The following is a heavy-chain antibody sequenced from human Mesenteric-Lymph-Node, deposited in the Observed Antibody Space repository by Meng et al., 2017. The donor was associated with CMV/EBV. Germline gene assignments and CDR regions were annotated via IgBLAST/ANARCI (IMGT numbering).Heavy chain of an antibody. V-gene: IGHV4-39*07. Sequence: SETLSLTCTVSGGSISSSSIYWGWIRQPPGKGLEWIVEINHSGSTNYNPSLKSRVTISVDTSKNQFSLKLSPVTAADTAVYYCASSSRKGTFDYWGQGTLVTVSS. CDR1: GGSISSSSIY. CDR2: INHSGST. CDR3: ASSSRKGTFDY. J-gene: IGHJ4*02.